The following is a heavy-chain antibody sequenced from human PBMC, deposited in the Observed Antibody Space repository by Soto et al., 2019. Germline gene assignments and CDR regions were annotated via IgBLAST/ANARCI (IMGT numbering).Heavy chain of an antibody. D-gene: IGHD2-15*01. CDR1: GYTFTSYD. CDR3: ARGKRNCSGGSCSYYMDV. CDR2: MNPNSGNT. V-gene: IGHV1-8*01. Sequence: ASVKVSCKASGYTFTSYDINWVRQATGQGLEWMGWMNPNSGNTGYAQKFQGRVTMTRNTSISTAYMELSSLRSEDTAVYYCARGKRNCSGGSCSYYMDVWGKGTTVTVSS. J-gene: IGHJ6*03.